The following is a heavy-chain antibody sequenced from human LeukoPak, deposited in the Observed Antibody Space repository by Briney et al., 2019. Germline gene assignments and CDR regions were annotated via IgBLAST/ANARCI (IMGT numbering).Heavy chain of an antibody. J-gene: IGHJ4*02. CDR2: IFYDGTT. V-gene: IGHV4-39*01. Sequence: SETLSLTCTVSGSSISSPNSYWGWIRQPPGKGLEWVGSIFYDGTTYYNPSLKSRVTISVDTSKSQFSLTLRSVTAADTAVYYCARRVVAGTTVDFWGQGNLVTVSS. CDR3: ARRVVAGTTVDF. CDR1: GSSISSPNSY. D-gene: IGHD6-19*01.